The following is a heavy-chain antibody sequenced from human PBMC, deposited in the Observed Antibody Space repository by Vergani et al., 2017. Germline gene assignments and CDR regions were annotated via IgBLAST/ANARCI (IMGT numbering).Heavy chain of an antibody. D-gene: IGHD3-9*01. CDR2: IHYSENT. CDR3: ARTESFILRYFHWAL. CDR1: FDSIRNLY. J-gene: IGHJ4*02. V-gene: IGHV4-59*08. Sequence: QVQLQESGPGLVKSSETLSLTCSVSFDSIRNLYCNWIRQPPGKGLEWIRSIHYSENTNYNPSLKTRVTISVDTSKNQFSLTLTSVTAADTAIYFCARTESFILRYFHWALWGQGTLVTVSS.